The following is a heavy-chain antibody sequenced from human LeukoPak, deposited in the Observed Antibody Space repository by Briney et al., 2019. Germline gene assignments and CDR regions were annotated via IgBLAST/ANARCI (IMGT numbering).Heavy chain of an antibody. CDR3: ARAGTGDYFDY. D-gene: IGHD1-1*01. CDR2: ISGSGGST. J-gene: IGHJ4*02. V-gene: IGHV3-23*01. CDR1: GFTSSSYA. Sequence: HPGGSLRLSCAASGFTSSSYAMSWVRQAPGKGLEWVSAISGSGGSTYYADSVKGRFTISRENAKNSLYLQMNSLRAGDTAVYYCARAGTGDYFDYWGQGTLVTVSS.